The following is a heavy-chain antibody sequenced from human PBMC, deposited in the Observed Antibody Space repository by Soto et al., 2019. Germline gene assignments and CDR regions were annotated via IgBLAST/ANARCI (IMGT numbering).Heavy chain of an antibody. CDR2: IIPILGVT. J-gene: IGHJ4*02. Sequence: QVQLVQSGAEVKKPGSSVKVSCKASGGTFSSYMISWVRQAPGQGLEWMGRIIPILGVTNYAQKFQGRVTIIADKSTNTADMELSSLKSEATAVYYCARGWLGSDLTGGVDYWGQGTLVTVSS. CDR1: GGTFSSYM. D-gene: IGHD7-27*01. CDR3: ARGWLGSDLTGGVDY. V-gene: IGHV1-69*02.